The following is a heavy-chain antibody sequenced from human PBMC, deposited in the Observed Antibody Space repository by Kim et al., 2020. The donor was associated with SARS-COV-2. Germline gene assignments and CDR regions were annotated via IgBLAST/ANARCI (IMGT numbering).Heavy chain of an antibody. CDR1: GFSFSSSW. J-gene: IGHJ4*02. CDR2: IKQDGSEK. D-gene: IGHD1-26*01. V-gene: IGHV3-7*03. Sequence: GGSLRLSCAASGFSFSSSWMTWVRQTPGKGLEWVANIKQDGSEKYYVDPVKGRFTISRDNARTSLFLQMNSLRAEDTAVYYCGRGLALLNWGQGSLVTVSS. CDR3: GRGLALLN.